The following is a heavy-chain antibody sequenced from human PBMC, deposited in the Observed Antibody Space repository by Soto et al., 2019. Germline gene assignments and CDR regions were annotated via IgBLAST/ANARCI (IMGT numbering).Heavy chain of an antibody. V-gene: IGHV1-8*01. J-gene: IGHJ5*02. Sequence: QVQLVPSGAQVQKPGASVKVSCKASGYTFTSYDINWVRQATGQGLEWMGWMNTNSGNTGYAQKFQGRVTMTRNTSISTAYMELSSLRSEDTAVYYCARVAARPLKPSNWFDPWGQGTLVTVSS. CDR3: ARVAARPLKPSNWFDP. CDR1: GYTFTSYD. CDR2: MNTNSGNT. D-gene: IGHD6-6*01.